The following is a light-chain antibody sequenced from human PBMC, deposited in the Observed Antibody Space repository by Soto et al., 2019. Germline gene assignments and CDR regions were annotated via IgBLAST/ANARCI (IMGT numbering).Light chain of an antibody. CDR2: GAS. CDR1: QSVSSSY. V-gene: IGKV3-20*01. J-gene: IGKJ5*01. CDR3: QQCSGSPT. Sequence: EIVLTQSPGTLSLSPGERATLSCRASQSVSSSYLAWYQQKPGQAPRLLIYGASSRATGIPDRFSGSGSGTFFPPTSSILAAEDFAVYCWQQCSGSPTFGQGTRLEIK.